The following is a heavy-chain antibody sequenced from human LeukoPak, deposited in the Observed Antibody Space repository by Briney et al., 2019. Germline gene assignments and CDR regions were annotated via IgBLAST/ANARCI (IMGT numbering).Heavy chain of an antibody. J-gene: IGHJ4*02. CDR2: IKQDGSEK. Sequence: GGSLRLSCAASGFTFSSYWMSWVRQAPGKGLEWVANIKQDGSEKYYVDSVKGRFTISRDNAKNSLYLQMNSLRAEDTAVYYCARRKYYDILTGYYIPFDYWGQGTLVTVPS. CDR1: GFTFSSYW. D-gene: IGHD3-9*01. CDR3: ARRKYYDILTGYYIPFDY. V-gene: IGHV3-7*01.